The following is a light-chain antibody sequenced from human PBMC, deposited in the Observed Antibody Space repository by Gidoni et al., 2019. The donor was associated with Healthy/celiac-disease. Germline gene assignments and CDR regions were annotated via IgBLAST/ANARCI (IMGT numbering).Light chain of an antibody. J-gene: IGKJ1*01. CDR2: LGS. CDR3: MQALQTPWT. CDR1: QSLLHSNGYHY. V-gene: IGKV2-28*01. Sequence: IEMTQSPLSLPVTPGEPASISCSSRQSLLHSNGYHYLDWYLKKPGQSPQLLIYLGSNRAPGVPDRFSSSGSGTDFTLKISIVEAEDVGVYCCMQALQTPWTFGQGTKVEIK.